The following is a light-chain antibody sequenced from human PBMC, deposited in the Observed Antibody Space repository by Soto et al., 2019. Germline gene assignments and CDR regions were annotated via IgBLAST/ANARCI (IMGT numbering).Light chain of an antibody. CDR2: DAS. CDR3: QQRSNWPRT. Sequence: EIVLTQSPATLSLSPGERATLSCRASQSISSYLAWYQQKPGQAPRLLISDASNRATGIPARFSGRGSGTDFSLTISSLEPEDFAIYYCQQRSNWPRTFGQGTKLELK. V-gene: IGKV3-11*01. J-gene: IGKJ2*01. CDR1: QSISSY.